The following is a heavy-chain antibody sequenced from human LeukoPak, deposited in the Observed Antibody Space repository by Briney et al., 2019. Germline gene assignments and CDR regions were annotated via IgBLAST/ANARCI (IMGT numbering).Heavy chain of an antibody. Sequence: PSETLSLTCTVSGGXISSSYWTWIRQPAGKGLEWIGRIYSSGSTNYNPSLKSRLTMSVDTSRNQFSLKLNSVTAADTAVYYCARECFSSICPYNNMDVWGQGTTVTVSS. V-gene: IGHV4-4*07. CDR1: GGXISSSY. CDR3: ARECFSSICPYNNMDV. D-gene: IGHD2-2*01. J-gene: IGHJ6*02. CDR2: IYSSGST.